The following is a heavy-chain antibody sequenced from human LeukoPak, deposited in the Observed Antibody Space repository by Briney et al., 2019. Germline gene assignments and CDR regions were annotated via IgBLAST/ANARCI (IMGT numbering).Heavy chain of an antibody. J-gene: IGHJ4*02. Sequence: GGSLRLSCAASEFTFSNYWMSWVRQAPGKGLEWVASIQKDGSQKYYLESVKGRFTISRDNSKNTLYLQMNSLRAEDTAFYYCTGGWLAYWGQGALVTVSS. CDR3: TGGWLAY. CDR1: EFTFSNYW. CDR2: IQKDGSQK. D-gene: IGHD5-24*01. V-gene: IGHV3-7*03.